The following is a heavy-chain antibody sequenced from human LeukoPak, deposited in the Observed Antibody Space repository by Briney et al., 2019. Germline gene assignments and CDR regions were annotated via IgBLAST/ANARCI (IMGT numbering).Heavy chain of an antibody. CDR2: ISSSSSYI. V-gene: IGHV3-21*04. CDR1: GFTFSSYA. CDR3: ARERDSSGYTD. J-gene: IGHJ4*02. D-gene: IGHD3-22*01. Sequence: PGGSLRLSCAASGFTFSSYAMSWVRQAPGKGLEWVSSISSSSSYIYYADSVKGRFTISWDNAKNSLYLQMNSLRAEDTAVYYCARERDSSGYTDWGQGTLVTVSS.